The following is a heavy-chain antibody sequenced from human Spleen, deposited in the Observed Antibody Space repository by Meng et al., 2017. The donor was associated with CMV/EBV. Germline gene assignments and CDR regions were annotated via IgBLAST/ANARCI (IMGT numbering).Heavy chain of an antibody. CDR2: IKQDGSEK. Sequence: GGSLRLSCAASGFTFSGYWMTWVRQAPGKGLEWVANIKQDGSEKHYVDSVKGRFTISRDNAKDSLYLQMNSLRGEDTALYYCARGLWFGEFVDYWGQGTLVTVSS. V-gene: IGHV3-7*01. CDR1: GFTFSGYW. J-gene: IGHJ4*02. CDR3: ARGLWFGEFVDY. D-gene: IGHD3-10*01.